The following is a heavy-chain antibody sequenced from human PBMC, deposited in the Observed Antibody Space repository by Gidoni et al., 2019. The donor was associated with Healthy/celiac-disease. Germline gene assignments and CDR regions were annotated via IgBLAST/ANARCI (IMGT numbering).Heavy chain of an antibody. CDR2: IWYDGSNK. J-gene: IGHJ4*02. D-gene: IGHD2-21*02. Sequence: QVQLVESGGGVVQPGRSLRLFCAASGFTFSSYGMHWVRQAPGKGLEWVAVIWYDGSNKYYADSVKGRFTISRDNSKNTLYLQMNSLRAEDTAVYYCARDYCGGDCFFDYWGQGTLVTVSS. CDR1: GFTFSSYG. CDR3: ARDYCGGDCFFDY. V-gene: IGHV3-33*01.